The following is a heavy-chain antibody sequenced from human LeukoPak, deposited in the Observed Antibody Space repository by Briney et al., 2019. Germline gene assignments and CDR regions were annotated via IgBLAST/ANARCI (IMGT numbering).Heavy chain of an antibody. J-gene: IGHJ6*04. Sequence: ASVKVSCKASGYTFTSYAMHWVRQAPGQRLEWMGWINAGNGNTKYSQKFQGRVTITRDTSVSTAYMELSSLRSEDTAVYYCASGYYYGSGSYAGMDVWGKGTTVTVSS. D-gene: IGHD3-10*01. CDR2: INAGNGNT. CDR3: ASGYYYGSGSYAGMDV. V-gene: IGHV1-3*01. CDR1: GYTFTSYA.